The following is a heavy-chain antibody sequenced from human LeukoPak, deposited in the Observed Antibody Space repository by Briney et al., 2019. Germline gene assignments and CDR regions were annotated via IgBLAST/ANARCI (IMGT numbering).Heavy chain of an antibody. J-gene: IGHJ4*02. Sequence: ASVKVSCKASGYTFTTYGISWVRQAPGQGLEWMGWISAYNGNTNYAQKLRGRVTMTTDTSTSTAYMELRSQRSDDTAVYYCARIYSYGNGVYYFDYWGQGTLVTVSS. D-gene: IGHD5-18*01. V-gene: IGHV1-18*04. CDR3: ARIYSYGNGVYYFDY. CDR2: ISAYNGNT. CDR1: GYTFTTYG.